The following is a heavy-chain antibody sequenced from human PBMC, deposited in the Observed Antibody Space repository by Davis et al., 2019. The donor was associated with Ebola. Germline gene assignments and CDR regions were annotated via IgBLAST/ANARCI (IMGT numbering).Heavy chain of an antibody. D-gene: IGHD5/OR15-5a*01. J-gene: IGHJ4*02. V-gene: IGHV3-23*01. CDR3: ATCGFCVSTSGVDY. CDR2: ISGVGYNT. Sequence: GESLKISCAASGFTFSNYAMSWVRQAPGKGLEWVSGISGVGYNTYHADSVKGRFTISRDNSKNTLYLQMNNLRGDDTAVYYCATCGFCVSTSGVDYWGQGTLATVSS. CDR1: GFTFSNYA.